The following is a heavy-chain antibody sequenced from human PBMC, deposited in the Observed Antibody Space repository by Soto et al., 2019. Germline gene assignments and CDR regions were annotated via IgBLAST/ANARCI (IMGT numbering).Heavy chain of an antibody. V-gene: IGHV1-18*01. D-gene: IGHD2-21*02. CDR3: AREETAWPLAYGLDV. CDR2: ISAYNGDT. CDR1: GYTFTSYG. J-gene: IGHJ6*02. Sequence: ASVKVSCKTSGYTFTSYGISWVRQAPGQGLEWMGWISAYNGDTKYAQRVQGRVTLTTDTSTKTAYMELRSLTSDDSAVYYCAREETAWPLAYGLDVWGQGTTVTVSS.